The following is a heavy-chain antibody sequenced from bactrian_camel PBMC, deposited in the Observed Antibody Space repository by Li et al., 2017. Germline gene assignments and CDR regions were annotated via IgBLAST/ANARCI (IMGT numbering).Heavy chain of an antibody. Sequence: HVQLVESGGGLVQPGGSLRLSCAASGFPFSNHRMTWVRQVSGKGLEWVSSISMYGSSTFYADSVKGRFTISEDYAENTLYLQMNSLKPEDTAVYYCAADEVCYSGSWRAIHWGQGTQVTVS. V-gene: IGHV3S6*01. D-gene: IGHD1*01. CDR1: GFPFSNHR. CDR2: ISMYGSST. CDR3: AADEVCYSGSWRAIH. J-gene: IGHJ4*01.